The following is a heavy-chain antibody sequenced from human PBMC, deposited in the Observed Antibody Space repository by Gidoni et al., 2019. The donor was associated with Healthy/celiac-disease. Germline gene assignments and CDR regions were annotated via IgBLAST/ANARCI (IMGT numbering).Heavy chain of an antibody. CDR2: ISWNSGSI. CDR3: AKGKRPGIAVAGTDY. J-gene: IGHJ4*02. CDR1: GFTFYDYA. Sequence: EVQLVESGGGLVQPGRSLSLSCAASGFTFYDYAMHWVRQAPGKGLEWVSGISWNSGSIGYADSVKGRFTISRDNAKNSLYLQMNSLRAEDTALYYCAKGKRPGIAVAGTDYWGQGTLVTVSS. V-gene: IGHV3-9*01. D-gene: IGHD6-19*01.